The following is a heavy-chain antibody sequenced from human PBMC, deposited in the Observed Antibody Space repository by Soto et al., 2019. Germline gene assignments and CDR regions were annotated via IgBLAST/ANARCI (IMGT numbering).Heavy chain of an antibody. CDR3: AAEGYSYGYGFNYYYGMDV. D-gene: IGHD5-18*01. CDR1: GFTFTSSA. Sequence: GASVKVSCKASGFTFTSSAVQWVRQARGQRLEWIGWIVVGSGNTNYAQKFQERVTITRDMSTSTAYMELSSLRSEDTAVYYCAAEGYSYGYGFNYYYGMDVWGQGTTVTVS. V-gene: IGHV1-58*01. CDR2: IVVGSGNT. J-gene: IGHJ6*02.